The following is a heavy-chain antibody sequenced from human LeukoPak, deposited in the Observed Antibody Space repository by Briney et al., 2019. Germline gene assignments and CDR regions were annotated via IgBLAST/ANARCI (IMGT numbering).Heavy chain of an antibody. CDR3: ARWVGGPTTF. J-gene: IGHJ4*02. V-gene: IGHV3-30*07. CDR1: GFTFSSYA. D-gene: IGHD3-10*01. CDR2: ISYDGSNK. Sequence: GGSLRLSCAASGFTFSSYAMHWVRQAPGKGLEWVAVISYDGSNKYYADSVKGRFTISRDNSKNTLYLQMNSLRAEDTAVYYCARWVGGPTTFWGQGTLVTVSS.